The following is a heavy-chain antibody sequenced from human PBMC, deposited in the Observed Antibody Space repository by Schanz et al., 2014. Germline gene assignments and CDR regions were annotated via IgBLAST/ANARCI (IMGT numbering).Heavy chain of an antibody. CDR3: ARTASHDVWRGYIPHYAFDL. J-gene: IGHJ3*01. D-gene: IGHD3-3*01. V-gene: IGHV1-2*06. Sequence: QVQLVQSGAEVKKLGASVKVSCKASGYTFTDYYMHWVRQAPGQGLEWMGRINPNSGGTNYAQKFQGRVTMTRDTSISTAYMEMSRLTSDDTAVFYCARTASHDVWRGYIPHYAFDLWGQGTVVIVSS. CDR2: INPNSGGT. CDR1: GYTFTDYY.